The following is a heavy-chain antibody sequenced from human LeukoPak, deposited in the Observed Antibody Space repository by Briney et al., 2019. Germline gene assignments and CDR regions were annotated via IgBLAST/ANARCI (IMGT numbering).Heavy chain of an antibody. D-gene: IGHD3-22*01. V-gene: IGHV1-8*01. CDR1: GYTFTSYD. CDR2: MNPNSGNT. J-gene: IGHJ3*02. Sequence: ASVKVSCKASGYTFTSYDINWVRQATGQGLEWMGWMNPNSGNTGYAQKFQGRVTITADKSTSTAYMELSSLRSEDTAVYYCARVYDYDSSGYYYGAFDIWGQGTMVTVSS. CDR3: ARVYDYDSSGYYYGAFDI.